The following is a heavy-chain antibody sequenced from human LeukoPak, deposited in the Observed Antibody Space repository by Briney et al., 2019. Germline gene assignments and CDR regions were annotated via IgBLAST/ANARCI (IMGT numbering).Heavy chain of an antibody. CDR2: IYSGCST. J-gene: IGHJ2*01. D-gene: IGHD5-18*01. Sequence: GGSLRLSCAASGFTVSSNYMSWVRQAPGKGLEWVSVIYSGCSTYYADYVEGRFTISRDNYKNTLYLKMNSLRAEDTAVYYCARDLRAYSYGYDWYFDLWGRGTLVTVSS. V-gene: IGHV3-66*02. CDR1: GFTVSSNY. CDR3: ARDLRAYSYGYDWYFDL.